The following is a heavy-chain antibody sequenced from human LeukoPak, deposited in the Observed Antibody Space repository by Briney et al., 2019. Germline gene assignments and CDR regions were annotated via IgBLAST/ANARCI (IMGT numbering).Heavy chain of an antibody. CDR3: ASQGFGHYYDSSGYHHAFDI. CDR1: GFTFSSYW. V-gene: IGHV3-7*03. Sequence: GSLRLSCAASGFTFSSYWMSWVRQAPGKGLEWVANIKQDGSEKYYVDSVKGRFTISRDNAKNSLYLQMNSLRAEDTAVYYCASQGFGHYYDSSGYHHAFDIWGQGTMVTVSS. J-gene: IGHJ3*02. D-gene: IGHD3-22*01. CDR2: IKQDGSEK.